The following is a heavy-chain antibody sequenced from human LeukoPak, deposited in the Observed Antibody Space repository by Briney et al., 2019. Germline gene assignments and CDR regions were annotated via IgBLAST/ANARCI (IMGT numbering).Heavy chain of an antibody. CDR2: IYHSGST. Sequence: SETLSLTCTVSGYSISSGYYWGWIRQPPGQGLEWIGSIYHSGSTYYNPSLKSRVTISVDTSKNQFSLKLSSVTAADTAVYYCARVGGQWLDYWGQGTLVTASS. V-gene: IGHV4-38-2*02. J-gene: IGHJ4*02. D-gene: IGHD6-19*01. CDR3: ARVGGQWLDY. CDR1: GYSISSGYY.